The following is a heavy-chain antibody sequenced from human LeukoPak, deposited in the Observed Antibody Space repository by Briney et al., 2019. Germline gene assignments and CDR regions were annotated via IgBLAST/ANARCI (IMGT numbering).Heavy chain of an antibody. CDR3: ARDRRYSYGYGHFDY. J-gene: IGHJ4*02. V-gene: IGHV3-30-3*01. D-gene: IGHD5-18*01. CDR1: GFTFSSYA. CDR2: ISYDGSNK. Sequence: PGRSLRLSCAASGFTFSSYAMHWVRQAPGKGLEWVAVISYDGSNKYYADSVKGRFTISRDNAKNSLYLQMNSLRAEDTALYHCARDRRYSYGYGHFDYWGQGTLVTVSS.